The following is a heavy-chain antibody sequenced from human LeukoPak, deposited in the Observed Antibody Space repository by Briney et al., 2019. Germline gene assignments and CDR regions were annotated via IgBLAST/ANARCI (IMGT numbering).Heavy chain of an antibody. CDR1: GDTFTSYD. CDR2: MNPNSGST. D-gene: IGHD5-12*01. V-gene: IGHV1-8*03. Sequence: GASVKVSCKASGDTFTSYDINWGRQATGQGLGWMGWMNPNSGSTGYAQKFQGRVTITRNTSISTAYMELSGLRSEDTAVFYCASGRSTGYPYYFEYWGQGTLVTVSS. CDR3: ASGRSTGYPYYFEY. J-gene: IGHJ4*02.